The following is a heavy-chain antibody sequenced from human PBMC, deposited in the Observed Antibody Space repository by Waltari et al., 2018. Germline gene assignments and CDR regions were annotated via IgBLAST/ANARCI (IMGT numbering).Heavy chain of an antibody. CDR3: ARDRHFSDGGAYYESGL. Sequence: QVQLVQSGSEVKKPGSSVKVSCKASGGTFGSYAVSWVRQAPGQGLEWVGGIKPVLGTTADAQKFQDRVTLIADDSSSTVYMELSSLKSDDTAVYYCARDRHFSDGGAYYESGLWGRGTLVTVSS. D-gene: IGHD2-21*01. J-gene: IGHJ2*01. V-gene: IGHV1-69*13. CDR1: GGTFGSYA. CDR2: IKPVLGTT.